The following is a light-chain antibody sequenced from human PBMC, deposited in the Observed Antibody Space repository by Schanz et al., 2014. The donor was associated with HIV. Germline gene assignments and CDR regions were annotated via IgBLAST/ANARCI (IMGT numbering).Light chain of an antibody. Sequence: QSVLTQPASVSGSPGQSITITCTGTTSDVGGHNYVSWYQQQPGKAPKLIIYDVDYRPSGVSNRLSGSKSANTASLTISGLQAEDEGDYYCCSYTSSSTWVFGGGTQLTVL. CDR1: TSDVGGHNY. V-gene: IGLV2-14*01. CDR3: CSYTSSSTWV. J-gene: IGLJ3*02. CDR2: DVD.